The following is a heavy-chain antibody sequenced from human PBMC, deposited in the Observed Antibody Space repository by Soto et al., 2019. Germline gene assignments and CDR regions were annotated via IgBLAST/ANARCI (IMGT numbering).Heavy chain of an antibody. CDR1: GFTFSSYS. V-gene: IGHV3-21*01. J-gene: IGHJ4*02. CDR2: ISSSSSYI. CDR3: ARGGFGGTTGIAREYYFDY. Sequence: EVQLVESGGGLVKPGGSLRLSCAASGFTFSSYSMNWVRQAPGKGLEWVSSISSSSSYIYYADSVKGRFTISRDNAKNSMYLQMNSLRAEDTSVYYCARGGFGGTTGIAREYYFDYWGQGTLGTVSS. D-gene: IGHD1-1*01.